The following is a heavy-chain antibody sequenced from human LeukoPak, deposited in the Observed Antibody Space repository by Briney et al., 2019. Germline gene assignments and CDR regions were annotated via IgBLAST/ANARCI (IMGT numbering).Heavy chain of an antibody. V-gene: IGHV3-48*04. J-gene: IGHJ4*02. CDR1: GFTFSSYS. Sequence: GGSLRLSCAASGFTFSSYSMNWVRQAPGKGLEWVSYISSSSSTIYYADSVKGRFTISRDNAKNSLYLQMNSLRAEDTAVYYCARDYYYGSGPYYFDYWGQGTLVTVSS. CDR2: ISSSSSTI. D-gene: IGHD3-10*01. CDR3: ARDYYYGSGPYYFDY.